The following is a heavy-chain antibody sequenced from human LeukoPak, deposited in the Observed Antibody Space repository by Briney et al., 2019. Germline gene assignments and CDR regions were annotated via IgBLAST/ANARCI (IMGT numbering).Heavy chain of an antibody. D-gene: IGHD6-19*01. CDR3: AASAPSFDY. CDR1: GGSILNINYY. Sequence: SETLSLTCSVSGGSILNINYYWGWIRQPPGKGLEWIGSIYYSGSTYYNPSLKSRVTISVDTSKNQFSLKLSSVTAADTAVYYCAASAPSFDYWGQGTLVTVSS. J-gene: IGHJ4*02. V-gene: IGHV4-39*01. CDR2: IYYSGST.